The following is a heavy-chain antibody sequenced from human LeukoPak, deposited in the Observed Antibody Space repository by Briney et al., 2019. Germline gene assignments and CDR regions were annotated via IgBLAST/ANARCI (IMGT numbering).Heavy chain of an antibody. CDR3: ARAPYNYDFWSGYYYYFDY. CDR2: IIFDGSNK. D-gene: IGHD3-3*01. V-gene: IGHV3-30-3*01. J-gene: IGHJ4*02. Sequence: GGALRLPCGASGFTFSSFSMPRVRQAPGKGLGGGAVIIFDGSNKNYTDSVKGRFTISRDNSKNTLYLQMNSLRAEDTAVYYCARAPYNYDFWSGYYYYFDYWGQGTLVTVSS. CDR1: GFTFSSFS.